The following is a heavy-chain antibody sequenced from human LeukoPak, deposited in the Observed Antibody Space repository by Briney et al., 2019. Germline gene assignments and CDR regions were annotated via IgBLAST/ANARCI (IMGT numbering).Heavy chain of an antibody. CDR1: GGSFSGYY. V-gene: IGHV4-34*01. CDR2: INHSGST. D-gene: IGHD3-10*01. CDR3: ARGGIRSGSLTRNYYYYYYMDV. Sequence: SETLSLTCAVYGGSFSGYYWSWVRQPPGKGLEWIGEINHSGSTNYNPSLKSRVTMSVDTSKNPFSLKLSSVTAADTAVYYCARGGIRSGSLTRNYYYYYYMDVRGKGTTVTVSS. J-gene: IGHJ6*03.